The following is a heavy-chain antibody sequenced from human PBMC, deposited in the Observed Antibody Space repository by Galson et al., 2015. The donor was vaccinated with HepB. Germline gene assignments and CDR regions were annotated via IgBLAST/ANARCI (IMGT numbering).Heavy chain of an antibody. CDR1: GFTFSSYA. CDR2: ISGSGGST. Sequence: LRLSCAAPGFTFSSYAMSWVRQAPGKGLEWVSAISGSGGSTYYTDPVKGRFTISRDNSKNTLYLQMNSLRAEDTAVYYCAKISGSRVGATNYWGQGTLVTVSS. J-gene: IGHJ4*02. V-gene: IGHV3-23*01. CDR3: AKISGSRVGATNY. D-gene: IGHD1-26*01.